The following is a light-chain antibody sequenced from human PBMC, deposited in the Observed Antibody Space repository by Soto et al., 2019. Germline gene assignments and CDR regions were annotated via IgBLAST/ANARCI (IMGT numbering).Light chain of an antibody. CDR1: SSDVGNYNF. CDR3: SSYTTRTTWV. CDR2: EVT. Sequence: QSVLTQPASVSGSPGQSITISCTGTSSDVGNYNFVSWYQQHPGKAPKLMIYEVTNRPSGVSNHFSGSKSGNTASLTISGLQSEDEADYYCSSYTTRTTWVFGGGTKLTVL. V-gene: IGLV2-14*01. J-gene: IGLJ3*02.